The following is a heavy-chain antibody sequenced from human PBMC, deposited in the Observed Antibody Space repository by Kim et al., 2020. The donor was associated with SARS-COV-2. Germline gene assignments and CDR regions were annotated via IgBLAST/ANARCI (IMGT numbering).Heavy chain of an antibody. CDR2: A. CDR3: AREYSSGWYDY. V-gene: IGHV1-69*01. D-gene: IGHD6-19*01. J-gene: IGHJ4*02. Sequence: ANYAQKFQGRVTITADESTSTAYMELSSLRSEDTAVYYCAREYSSGWYDYWGQGTLVTVSS.